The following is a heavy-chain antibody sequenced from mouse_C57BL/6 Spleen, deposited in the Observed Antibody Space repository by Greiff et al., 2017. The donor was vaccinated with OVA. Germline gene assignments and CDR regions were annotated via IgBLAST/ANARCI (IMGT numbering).Heavy chain of an antibody. CDR3: AKDYYGSSIQYFDV. CDR1: GFSLTSYG. Sequence: QVQLKESGPGLVQPSQSLSITCTVSGFSLTSYGVHWVRQSPGKGLEWLGVIWSGGSTDYNAAFIYRLSISKDNSKSQVFFKMNCLQADDTAIYYCAKDYYGSSIQYFDVWGTGTTVTVSS. J-gene: IGHJ1*03. CDR2: IWSGGST. D-gene: IGHD1-1*01. V-gene: IGHV2-2*01.